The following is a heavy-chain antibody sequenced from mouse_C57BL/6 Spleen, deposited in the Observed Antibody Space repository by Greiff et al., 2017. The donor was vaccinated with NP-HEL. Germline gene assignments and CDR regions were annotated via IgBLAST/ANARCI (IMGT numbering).Heavy chain of an antibody. CDR3: ARQLYSNNFAY. CDR2: ISSGGSYT. V-gene: IGHV5-6*01. Sequence: ESGGDLVKPGGSLKLSCAASGFTFSSYGMSWVRQTPDKRLEWVATISSGGSYTYYPDSVKGRFTISRDNAKNTLYLQMSSLKSEDTAMYYCARQLYSNNFAYWGQGTLVTVSA. D-gene: IGHD2-5*01. J-gene: IGHJ3*01. CDR1: GFTFSSYG.